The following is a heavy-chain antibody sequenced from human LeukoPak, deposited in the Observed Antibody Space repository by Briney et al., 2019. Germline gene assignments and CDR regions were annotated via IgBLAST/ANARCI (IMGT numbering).Heavy chain of an antibody. CDR2: IKSKTDGGTT. CDR3: TTDPGGLLGIAAASPLWFWF. J-gene: IGHJ4*02. V-gene: IGHV3-15*01. D-gene: IGHD6-13*01. Sequence: GGSLRLSCAASGFTFSSYAMSWVRQAPGKGLEWVGRIKSKTDGGTTDYAAPVKGRFTISRDDSKNTLYLQMNSLKTEDTAVYYCTTDPGGLLGIAAASPLWFWFWGQGTLVTVSS. CDR1: GFTFSSYA.